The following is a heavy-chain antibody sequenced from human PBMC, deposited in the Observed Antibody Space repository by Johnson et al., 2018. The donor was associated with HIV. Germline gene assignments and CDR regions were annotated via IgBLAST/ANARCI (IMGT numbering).Heavy chain of an antibody. J-gene: IGHJ3*02. CDR3: AIGRRDFWSGADAFDI. CDR1: GFTFSSYW. V-gene: IGHV3-7*02. CDR2: IKQDGSEK. D-gene: IGHD3-3*01. Sequence: VQLVESGGGLVQPGGSLRLSCAASGFTFSSYWMSWVRQAPGKGLEWVANIKQDGSEKYYVDSVKGRFTISRDNAKNSLYLQMNSLRAEDTAVYYCAIGRRDFWSGADAFDIWGQGTMVTFSS.